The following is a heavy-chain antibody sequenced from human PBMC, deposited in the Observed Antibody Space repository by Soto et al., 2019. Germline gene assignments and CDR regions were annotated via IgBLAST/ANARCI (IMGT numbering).Heavy chain of an antibody. CDR3: AKAITPLDQCGYYDYGMGV. J-gene: IGHJ6*01. D-gene: IGHD2-21*01. CDR2: ISGSGGTT. CDR1: GFTFRSYA. Sequence: EVQLLESGGGLVQPGGSLRLSCAASGFTFRSYAMSWVRQAPGKGLEWVSDISGSGGTTYYADSVKGRFTISRDNSKNHIYLQMNSLRAEDTAVDYYAKAITPLDQCGYYDYGMGVWGQGNTVTVSS. V-gene: IGHV3-23*01.